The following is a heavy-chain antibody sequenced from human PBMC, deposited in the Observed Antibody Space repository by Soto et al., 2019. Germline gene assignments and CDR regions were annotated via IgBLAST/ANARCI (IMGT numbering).Heavy chain of an antibody. V-gene: IGHV3-23*01. Sequence: GGSLRLSCAASGFTFSSYAMSWVRQAPGKGLEWVSAISGSGGSTYYADSVKGRFTISRDNSKNTLYLQMNSLRAEDTAVYYCANSGFGEWLRLGHAFDIWGQGTMVTVSS. CDR2: ISGSGGST. J-gene: IGHJ3*02. D-gene: IGHD5-12*01. CDR3: ANSGFGEWLRLGHAFDI. CDR1: GFTFSSYA.